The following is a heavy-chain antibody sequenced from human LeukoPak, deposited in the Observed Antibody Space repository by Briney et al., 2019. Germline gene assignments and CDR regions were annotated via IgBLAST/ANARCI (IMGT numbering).Heavy chain of an antibody. CDR3: ARAGVRGIPRGYFDY. J-gene: IGHJ4*02. D-gene: IGHD3-10*01. V-gene: IGHV1-2*02. CDR2: INPNSGGT. Sequence: ASVKVSCKASGYTFTGYYMHWVRQAPGQGLEWMGWINPNSGGTNYAQKFQGRVTMTRDTSISTAYMELSRLRSDDTAVYYCARAGVRGIPRGYFDYWGQGTLVTVSS. CDR1: GYTFTGYY.